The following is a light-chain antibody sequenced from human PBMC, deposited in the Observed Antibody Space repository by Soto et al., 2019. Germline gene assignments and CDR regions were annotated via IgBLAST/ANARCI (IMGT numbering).Light chain of an antibody. V-gene: IGKV1-5*03. CDR1: DSVATW. Sequence: DLQMTQSPSILSASVGDRVIITCRASDSVATWLAWYQQKPGRAPKLLIYQASVLHNGVPSRFSGSGSGTEFTLTISSLQPDDFATYYCQHYNNYFRTFGRGTKVELK. J-gene: IGKJ1*01. CDR2: QAS. CDR3: QHYNNYFRT.